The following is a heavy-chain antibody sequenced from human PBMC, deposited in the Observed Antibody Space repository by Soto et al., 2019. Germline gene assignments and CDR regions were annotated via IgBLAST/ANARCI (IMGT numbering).Heavy chain of an antibody. CDR1: GYTFTSYA. V-gene: IGHV1-3*01. Sequence: ASVKVSCKASGYTFTSYAMHWVRQAPGQRLEWMGWINAGNGNTKYSQKFQGRVTITRDTSVSTAYMELSSLRSEDTAVYYCARFHSGSYSVDYFDYWGQGTLVTVSS. J-gene: IGHJ4*02. CDR2: INAGNGNT. D-gene: IGHD1-26*01. CDR3: ARFHSGSYSVDYFDY.